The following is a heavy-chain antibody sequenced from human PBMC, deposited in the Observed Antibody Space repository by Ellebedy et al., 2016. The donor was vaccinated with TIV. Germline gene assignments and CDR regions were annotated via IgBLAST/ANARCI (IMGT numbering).Heavy chain of an antibody. CDR1: GGSISSYY. D-gene: IGHD2-2*01. J-gene: IGHJ4*02. CDR3: ARSVVPAAMRGFDY. CDR2: IYYSGST. V-gene: IGHV4-59*01. Sequence: MPSDTLSLTCTVSGGSISSYYWSWIRQPPGKGLEWIGYIYYSGSTNYNPSLKSRVTISVDTSKNQFSLKLSSVTAADTAVYYCARSVVPAAMRGFDYWGQGTLVTVSS.